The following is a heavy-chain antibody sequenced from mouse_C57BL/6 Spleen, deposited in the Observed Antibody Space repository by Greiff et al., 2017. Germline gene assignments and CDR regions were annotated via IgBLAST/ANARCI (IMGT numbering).Heavy chain of an antibody. D-gene: IGHD1-1*01. Sequence: VKVVESGPGLVAPSQSLSITCTVSGFSLTSYAISWVRQPPGKGLEWLGVIWTGGGTNYNSALKSRLSISKDNSKSQVFLKMNRLQTDDTARYYCARSVITTVPYWYFDVWGTGTTVTVSS. V-gene: IGHV2-9-1*01. CDR3: ARSVITTVPYWYFDV. CDR2: IWTGGGT. J-gene: IGHJ1*03. CDR1: GFSLTSYA.